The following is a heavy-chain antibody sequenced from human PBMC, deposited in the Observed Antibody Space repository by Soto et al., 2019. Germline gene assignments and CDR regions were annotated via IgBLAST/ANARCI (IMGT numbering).Heavy chain of an antibody. CDR3: ASPGITGTWVYYYGMDV. Sequence: QVQLVQSGAEVKKPGSSVKVSCKASGGTFSSYAISWVRQAPGQGLEWMGGIIPIFGTANYAQKFQGRVTITADESTSKGYMELSSLRSEYTAVYYCASPGITGTWVYYYGMDVWGQETTVTVSS. V-gene: IGHV1-69*12. CDR1: GGTFSSYA. CDR2: IIPIFGTA. D-gene: IGHD1-7*01. J-gene: IGHJ6*02.